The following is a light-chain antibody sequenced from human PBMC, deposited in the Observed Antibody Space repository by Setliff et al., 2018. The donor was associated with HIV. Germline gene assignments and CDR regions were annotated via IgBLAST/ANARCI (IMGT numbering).Light chain of an antibody. CDR3: AAWDDSLHGYV. V-gene: IGLV1-44*01. J-gene: IGLJ1*01. CDR1: SSNVGDNA. CDR2: STY. Sequence: QSVLTQPPSASGAPDQRVTISCSGSSSNVGDNAVSWYQQFPGTAPKLLIYSTYQRPSGVPDRFSGSKSGTSASLAISGLHSEDEADYYCAAWDDSLHGYVFGSGTKVTV.